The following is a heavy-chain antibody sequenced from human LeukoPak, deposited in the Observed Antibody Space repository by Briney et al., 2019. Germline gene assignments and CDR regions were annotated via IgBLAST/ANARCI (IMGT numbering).Heavy chain of an antibody. CDR2: IYPSDSDT. CDR3: ARLPGLNWFDP. J-gene: IGHJ5*02. CDR1: GYSFNTYW. V-gene: IGHV5-51*01. Sequence: GESLKISCKSSGYSFNTYWIGWVRQLPGKGLEWVGIIYPSDSDTRYSPSFQGQVTISADKSISTAYLQWSSLKASDTAMYYCARLPGLNWFDPWGQGTLVTVSS. D-gene: IGHD3/OR15-3a*01.